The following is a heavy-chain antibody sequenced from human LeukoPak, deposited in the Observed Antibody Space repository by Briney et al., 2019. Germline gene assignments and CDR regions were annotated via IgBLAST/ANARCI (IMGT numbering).Heavy chain of an antibody. CDR2: IYYSGST. D-gene: IGHD4-23*01. V-gene: IGHV4-59*12. J-gene: IGHJ4*02. Sequence: SETLSLTCTVSGGSISSYYWSWIRQPPGKGLEWIGYIYYSGSTNYNPSLKSRVTISLDRSKNQFSLKLSSVTAADTAVYYCARTNSPQRSRPFGYWGQGSLVTVSS. CDR1: GGSISSYY. CDR3: ARTNSPQRSRPFGY.